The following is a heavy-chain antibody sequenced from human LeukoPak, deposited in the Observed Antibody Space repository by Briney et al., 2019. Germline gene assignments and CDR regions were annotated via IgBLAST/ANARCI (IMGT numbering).Heavy chain of an antibody. CDR3: AREGAAQRGEGSFDY. V-gene: IGHV4-61*02. D-gene: IGHD3-10*01. CDR2: IHGSGNT. Sequence: SQTLSLTCTVSDDSISSGRYYWSWIRQSAGKGLEWIGRIHGSGNTNYNPSLKSRVTISVDTSKNHFSLKLTSVSIADTAVYYCAREGAAQRGEGSFDYWGQGTLVPVSS. J-gene: IGHJ4*02. CDR1: DDSISSGRYY.